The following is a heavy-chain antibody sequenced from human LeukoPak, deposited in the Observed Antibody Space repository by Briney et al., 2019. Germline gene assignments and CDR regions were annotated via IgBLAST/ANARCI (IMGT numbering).Heavy chain of an antibody. D-gene: IGHD5-18*01. CDR2: ISSSSSYI. CDR3: ARGVQLTFDY. V-gene: IGHV3-21*01. J-gene: IGHJ4*02. CDR1: GFTFSSYS. Sequence: GGSLRLSCAASGFTFSSYSMNLVRQAPGKGLEWVSSISSSSSYIYYADSVKGRFTISRDNAKNSLYLQMNSLRAEGTAVYYCARGVQLTFDYWGQGTLVTVSS.